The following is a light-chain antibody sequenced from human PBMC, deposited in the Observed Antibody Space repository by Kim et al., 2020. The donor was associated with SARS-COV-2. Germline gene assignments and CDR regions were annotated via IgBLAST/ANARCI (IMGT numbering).Light chain of an antibody. CDR1: KLGDKY. CDR3: QAWDSSTVV. V-gene: IGLV3-1*01. J-gene: IGLJ2*01. Sequence: VSRGQKARITCSGEKLGDKYACWYQQKPGQSPVLVIYQDSKRPAGIPERFSGSNSGNTATLTISGTQAMDEADYYCQAWDSSTVVFGGGTQLTVL. CDR2: QDS.